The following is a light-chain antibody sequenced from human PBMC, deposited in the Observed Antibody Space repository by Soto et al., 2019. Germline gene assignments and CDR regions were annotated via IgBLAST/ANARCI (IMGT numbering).Light chain of an antibody. V-gene: IGLV2-14*01. CDR1: SSDVGGYNY. J-gene: IGLJ1*01. Sequence: QSALTQPGSVSGSPGQSITISCTGTSSDVGGYNYVSWYQQHPGKAPKLMIYDVSNRPSGVSNRFSGSKSGNTASLTISGLQAEDEADYYCSSYTSSSTYVFGTGT. CDR3: SSYTSSSTYV. CDR2: DVS.